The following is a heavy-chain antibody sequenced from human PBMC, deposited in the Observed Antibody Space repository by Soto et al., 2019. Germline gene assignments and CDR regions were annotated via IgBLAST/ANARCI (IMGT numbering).Heavy chain of an antibody. CDR2: INHSGST. Sequence: QVQLQQWGAGLLKPSETLSLTCAVYGGSFSGYYWSWIRQPPGKGLEWIGEINHSGSTHYNPSLKSRVTISVDTSKNQFSLKLSSVTAADTAVYYCARGLRDIVVVVAATREFFDYWGQGTLVTVSS. D-gene: IGHD2-15*01. CDR3: ARGLRDIVVVVAATREFFDY. CDR1: GGSFSGYY. J-gene: IGHJ4*02. V-gene: IGHV4-34*01.